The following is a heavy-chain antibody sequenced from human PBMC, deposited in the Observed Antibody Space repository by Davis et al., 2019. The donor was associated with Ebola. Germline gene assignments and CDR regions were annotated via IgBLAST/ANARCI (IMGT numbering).Heavy chain of an antibody. CDR3: ARTIAATNWFDP. CDR2: ISAYNGNT. V-gene: IGHV1-18*04. J-gene: IGHJ5*02. Sequence: AASVKVSCKASGYTFISYGISWVRQAPGQGLEWMGWISAYNGNTNYAQKLQGRVTMTTDTSTSTAYMELRSLRSDDTAVYYCARTIAATNWFDPWGQGTLVTVSS. D-gene: IGHD6-13*01. CDR1: GYTFISYG.